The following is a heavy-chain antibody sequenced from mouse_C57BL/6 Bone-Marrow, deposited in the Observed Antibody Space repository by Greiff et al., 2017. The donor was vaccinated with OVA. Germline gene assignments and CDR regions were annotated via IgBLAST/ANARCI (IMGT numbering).Heavy chain of an antibody. J-gene: IGHJ2*01. D-gene: IGHD2-2*01. CDR3: ARYGSYFDY. CDR2: IDPSDSYT. Sequence: QVQLQQPGAELVMPGASVKLSCKASGYTFTSYWMHWVKQRPGQGLEWIGEIDPSDSYTTYNQKFKGKSTLTVDKSSSTAYMQLSSLTSEDSAVYYCARYGSYFDYWGQGTTLTVSS. CDR1: GYTFTSYW. V-gene: IGHV1-69*01.